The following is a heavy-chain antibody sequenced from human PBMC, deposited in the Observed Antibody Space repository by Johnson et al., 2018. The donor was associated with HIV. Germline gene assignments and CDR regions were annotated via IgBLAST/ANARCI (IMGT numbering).Heavy chain of an antibody. J-gene: IGHJ3*02. CDR2: IWYDGNNK. Sequence: QVQLVESGGGVVQPGRSLRLSCAASGFTFSSYGMHWVRQTPGKGLQWVAAIWYDGNNKYYADSVKGRFTISRDNAKQSLYLQMNSLRAEDTAVYYCARDGEDSTSSSGAFDIWGQGTMVTVSS. CDR1: GFTFSSYG. V-gene: IGHV3-33*01. CDR3: ARDGEDSTSSSGAFDI. D-gene: IGHD6-6*01.